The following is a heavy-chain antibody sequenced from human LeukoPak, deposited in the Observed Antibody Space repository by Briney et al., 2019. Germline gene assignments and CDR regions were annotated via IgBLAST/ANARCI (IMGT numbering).Heavy chain of an antibody. D-gene: IGHD2-8*02. CDR2: INWNGGST. CDR1: GFTFDDYG. V-gene: IGHV3-20*04. J-gene: IGHJ3*02. CDR3: ASSGLLVRAFDI. Sequence: GGSLRLSCAASGFTFDDYGMSWVRQAPGKGLEWVSGINWNGGSTGYADSVKGRFTISRDNAKNSLYLQMNSLRAEDTALYYCASSGLLVRAFDIWGQGTMVTVSS.